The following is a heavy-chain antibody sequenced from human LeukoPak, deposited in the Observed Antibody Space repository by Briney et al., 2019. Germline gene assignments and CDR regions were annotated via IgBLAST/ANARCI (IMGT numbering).Heavy chain of an antibody. CDR3: AKQGPARIPIVVVTAMAH. V-gene: IGHV3-33*06. CDR1: GFTFSSHG. Sequence: PGGSLRLSCATSGFTFSSHGMHWVRQAPGKGLEWVAVIWYDGSNKYYADSVKGRFTISRDNSKNTLYLQMNSLRAEDTAVYYCAKQGPARIPIVVVTAMAHWGQGTLVTVSS. D-gene: IGHD2-21*02. J-gene: IGHJ4*02. CDR2: IWYDGSNK.